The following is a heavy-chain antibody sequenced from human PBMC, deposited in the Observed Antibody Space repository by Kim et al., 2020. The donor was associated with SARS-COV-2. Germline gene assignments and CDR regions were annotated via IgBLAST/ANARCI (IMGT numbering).Heavy chain of an antibody. Sequence: ASVKVSCKVSGYTLTELSMHWVRQAPGKGLEWMGGFDPEDGETIYAQKFQGRVTMTEDTSTDTAYMELSNLRSEDTAVYYCATALAAGAPNYYYYGMDVWGQGTTVTVSS. V-gene: IGHV1-24*01. CDR3: ATALAAGAPNYYYYGMDV. D-gene: IGHD6-13*01. J-gene: IGHJ6*02. CDR1: GYTLTELS. CDR2: FDPEDGET.